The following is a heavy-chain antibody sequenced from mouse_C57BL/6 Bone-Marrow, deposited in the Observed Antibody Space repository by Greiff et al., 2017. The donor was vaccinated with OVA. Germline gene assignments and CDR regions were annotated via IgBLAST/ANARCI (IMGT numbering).Heavy chain of an antibody. CDR3: ARSLITTVVATPYYFDY. CDR1: GYSITSDY. J-gene: IGHJ2*01. D-gene: IGHD1-1*01. CDR2: ISYSGST. Sequence: EVQLQQSGPGLAKPSQTLSLTCSVTGYSITSDYWNWIRKFPGNKLEYMGYISYSGSTYYNPSLKSRISITRDTSKNQYYLQLNSVTTEDTATYYCARSLITTVVATPYYFDYWGQGTTLTVSS. V-gene: IGHV3-8*01.